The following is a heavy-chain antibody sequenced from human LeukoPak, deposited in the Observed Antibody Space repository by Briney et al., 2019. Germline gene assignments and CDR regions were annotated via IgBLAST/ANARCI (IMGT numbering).Heavy chain of an antibody. CDR1: GFTFSSYA. CDR2: FSGSGGNT. V-gene: IGHV3-23*01. D-gene: IGHD3-10*01. J-gene: IGHJ6*03. Sequence: PGGALRLSCAASGFTFSSYAMSWVRQAPGKGLEWVSAFSGSGGNTYYADSVKGRFTISRDNSKNTLYLQMNSLRAEDTAVYYCAKPNGSGTEAYYYYMDVWGKGTTVTISS. CDR3: AKPNGSGTEAYYYYMDV.